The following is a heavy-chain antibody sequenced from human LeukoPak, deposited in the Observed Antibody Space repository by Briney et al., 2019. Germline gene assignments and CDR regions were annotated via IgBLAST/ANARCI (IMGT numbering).Heavy chain of an antibody. V-gene: IGHV3-9*01. J-gene: IGHJ6*02. CDR1: GFTFDDYA. D-gene: IGHD3-9*01. Sequence: PGGSLRLSCAASGFTFDDYAMPWVRQAPGKGLEWVSGISWNSGSIDYADSVKGRFTISRDNAKNSLYLQMNSLRAEDTGLYYCAKGLTGLYYYGMNVWGRGTTVTVSS. CDR3: AKGLTGLYYYGMNV. CDR2: ISWNSGSI.